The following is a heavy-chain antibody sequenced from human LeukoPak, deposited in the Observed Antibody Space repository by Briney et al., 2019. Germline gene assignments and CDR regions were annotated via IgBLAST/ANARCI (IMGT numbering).Heavy chain of an antibody. CDR1: GGSFSGYY. CDR3: ARHEYNWNDPDAFDI. V-gene: IGHV4-34*01. J-gene: IGHJ3*02. D-gene: IGHD1-1*01. Sequence: SETLSLTCAVYGGSFSGYYWSWIRQPPGKGLEWIGEINHSGSTNYNPSLKSRVTISVDTSKNQFSLKLSSVTAADTAVYYCARHEYNWNDPDAFDIWGQGTMVTVSS. CDR2: INHSGST.